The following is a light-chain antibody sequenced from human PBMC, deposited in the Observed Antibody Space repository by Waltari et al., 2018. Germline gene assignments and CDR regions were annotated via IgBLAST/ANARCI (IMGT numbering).Light chain of an antibody. V-gene: IGKV3-11*01. J-gene: IGKJ3*01. CDR3: QQRSKSFT. CDR1: QSISSY. Sequence: EIVLKQSPATQSLSPGDRATLSCRASQSISSYLALYQQKPGQAPRLLIYDASTRATGIPARFSGSGSVTDFTLTISSLEPEDFAIYYCQQRSKSFTFGPGTKVDIK. CDR2: DAS.